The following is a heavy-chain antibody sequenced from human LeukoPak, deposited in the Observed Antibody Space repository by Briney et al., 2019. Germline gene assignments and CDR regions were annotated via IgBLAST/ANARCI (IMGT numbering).Heavy chain of an antibody. D-gene: IGHD3-9*01. CDR2: INHSGST. CDR1: GGSFSGYY. Sequence: SETLSLTCAVYGGSFSGYYWSWIRQPPGKGLEWIGEINHSGSTNYNPSLKSRVTISVDTSKNQFSLKLSSVTAADTAVYYCARGGTELRYFDWAQYYFDYWGRGTLVTVSS. V-gene: IGHV4-34*01. CDR3: ARGGTELRYFDWAQYYFDY. J-gene: IGHJ4*02.